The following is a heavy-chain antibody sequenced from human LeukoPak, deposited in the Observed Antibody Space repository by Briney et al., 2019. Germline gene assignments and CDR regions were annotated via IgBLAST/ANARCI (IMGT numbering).Heavy chain of an antibody. V-gene: IGHV1-2*02. J-gene: IGHJ6*04. D-gene: IGHD2-2*01. Sequence: ASVKVSCKASGYTFTGYYMQWVRHAPGQGTEWMGWINPNSGGTNYAQKFQRRVTMTRDTSIRTAYIELSRLRSDDTARLSCAATTIVVVPAAPMDVWGKGTTVTVSS. CDR2: INPNSGGT. CDR1: GYTFTGYY. CDR3: AATTIVVVPAAPMDV.